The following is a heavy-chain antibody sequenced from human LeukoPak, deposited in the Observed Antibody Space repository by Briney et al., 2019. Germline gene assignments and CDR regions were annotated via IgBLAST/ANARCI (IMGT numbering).Heavy chain of an antibody. V-gene: IGHV4-39*01. CDR1: GGSISSTGYY. CDR3: TRHQWWLAPRNFDY. D-gene: IGHD2-8*01. CDR2: IYHSGST. J-gene: IGHJ4*02. Sequence: PSETLSLTCTVSGGSISSTGYYWGWIRQSPGKGLEWIGTIYHSGSTYYNPSLKSRVTISVDTSKNQFSLKLSPVTAADMAVYYCTRHQWWLAPRNFDYWGQGTLVTVSS.